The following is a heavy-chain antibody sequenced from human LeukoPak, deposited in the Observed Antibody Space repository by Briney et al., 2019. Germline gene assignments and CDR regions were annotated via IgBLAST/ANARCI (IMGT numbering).Heavy chain of an antibody. J-gene: IGHJ4*02. Sequence: PGGTLRLSCAASGFTFSSYGMSWVRQAPGRGLEWVSGISGSGGSTYYADSVKGRFTISRDNSKNTLYLQMNSLRAEDTAVYYCAKDRYYYDSSGYYFFDYWGQGTLVTVSS. D-gene: IGHD3-22*01. V-gene: IGHV3-23*01. CDR2: ISGSGGST. CDR3: AKDRYYYDSSGYYFFDY. CDR1: GFTFSSYG.